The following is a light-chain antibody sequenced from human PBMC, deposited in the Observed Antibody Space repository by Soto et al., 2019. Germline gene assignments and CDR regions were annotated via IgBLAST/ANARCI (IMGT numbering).Light chain of an antibody. CDR2: GNS. J-gene: IGLJ2*01. V-gene: IGLV1-40*01. Sequence: QSVLTQPPSVSGAPGQRVTISCTGSSSNIGAGYDVHWYQQLPGTAPKLLIYGNSNRPSGVPDRFSGSKSGTSASLAITGLQAEDEADYYCQSYDSSLSGSILGGGTQLTVL. CDR3: QSYDSSLSGSI. CDR1: SSNIGAGYD.